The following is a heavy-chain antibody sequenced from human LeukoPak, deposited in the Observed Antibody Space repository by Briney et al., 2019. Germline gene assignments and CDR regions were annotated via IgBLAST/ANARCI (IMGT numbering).Heavy chain of an antibody. CDR2: ISSSSSYI. Sequence: GGSLRLSCAASGFIFSNYNRNWVRQAPGKGLEWVSSISSSSSYIYYADSVKGRFTISRDNAKNSLYLQMNRLRAEDTAVYYCAREVGDTDDYWGQGTLVTVSS. CDR1: GFIFSNYN. V-gene: IGHV3-21*01. J-gene: IGHJ4*02. CDR3: AREVGDTDDY. D-gene: IGHD1-26*01.